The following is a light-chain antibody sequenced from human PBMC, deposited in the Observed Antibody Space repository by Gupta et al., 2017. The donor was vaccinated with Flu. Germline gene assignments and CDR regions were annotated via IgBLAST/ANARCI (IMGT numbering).Light chain of an antibody. CDR1: QTIRGTY. J-gene: IGKJ1*01. Sequence: SPGTLSSSPGERVTLSCRASQTIRGTYLAWYQQKPGQAPRLLMYDASRRAAGIPERFTGSGAGTDFTLTINRLEPEDFAVYYCQQYSGSLPWTFGRGTKV. V-gene: IGKV3-20*01. CDR2: DAS. CDR3: QQYSGSLPWT.